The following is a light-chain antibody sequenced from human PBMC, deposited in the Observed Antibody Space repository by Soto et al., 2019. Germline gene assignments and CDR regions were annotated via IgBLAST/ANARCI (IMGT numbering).Light chain of an antibody. CDR3: HNYNNWPRT. J-gene: IGKJ1*01. V-gene: IGKV3-15*01. CDR2: GAS. CDR1: QSVSSY. Sequence: EIVLTQFPATLSLSPVQIPTLSCRASQSVSSYLAWYQQKPGQAPRFLIYGASTRATGIPARFSGSGSGTEFTLTISSLQSEDFAVYYCHNYNNWPRTCGQGTKVAIK.